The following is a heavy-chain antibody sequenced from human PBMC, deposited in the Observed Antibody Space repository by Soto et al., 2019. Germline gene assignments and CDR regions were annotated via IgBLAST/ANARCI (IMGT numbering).Heavy chain of an antibody. CDR2: IYYSGST. J-gene: IGHJ4*02. V-gene: IGHV4-59*01. CDR3: ARDGYYYDSSGYQRVYYFDY. D-gene: IGHD3-22*01. Sequence: SETLSLTCTVSGGSISSYYWSWIRQPPGKGLEWIGYIYYSGSTNYNPSLKSRVTISVDTSKNQFSLKLGPVTAADTAVYYCARDGYYYDSSGYQRVYYFDYWGQGTLVTVSS. CDR1: GGSISSYY.